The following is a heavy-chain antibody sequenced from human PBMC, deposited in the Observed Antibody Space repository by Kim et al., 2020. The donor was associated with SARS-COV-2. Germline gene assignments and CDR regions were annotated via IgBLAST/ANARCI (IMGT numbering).Heavy chain of an antibody. CDR3: AKGPTTSSPLDFDY. V-gene: IGHV3-23*01. Sequence: ADSVKGRFTISRDNSKNTLYLQMNSLRVEDTALYYCAKGPTTSSPLDFDYWGQGTLVTVSS. J-gene: IGHJ4*02. D-gene: IGHD1-26*01.